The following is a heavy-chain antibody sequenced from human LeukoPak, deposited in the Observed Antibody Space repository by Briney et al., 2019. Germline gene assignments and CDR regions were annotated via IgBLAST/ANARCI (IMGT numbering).Heavy chain of an antibody. CDR2: IYYSGST. J-gene: IGHJ3*02. CDR3: AREGRVATNAFDI. V-gene: IGHV4-30-4*01. D-gene: IGHD5-12*01. CDR1: GGSISSGDYY. Sequence: PSKTLSLTCTVSGGSISSGDYYWSWIRQPPGKGLEWIGYIYYSGSTYYNPSLKSRVTISVDTSKNQFSLKLSSVTAADTAVYYCAREGRVATNAFDIWGQGTMVTVSS.